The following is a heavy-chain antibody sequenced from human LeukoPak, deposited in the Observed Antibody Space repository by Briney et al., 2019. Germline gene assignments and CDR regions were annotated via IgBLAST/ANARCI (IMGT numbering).Heavy chain of an antibody. D-gene: IGHD7-27*01. CDR2: ISYDGSNK. CDR3: AREELGTLLYYYYYTDG. V-gene: IGHV3-30*01. CDR1: GFTFSSYA. Sequence: GGTLSLTCAASGFTFSSYAMRWVRQAPGKGLEWVAVISYDGSNKYYADSVKGRFTFSRDNSKYPLYLQMNSLRAEDTAMYYCAREELGTLLYYYYYTDGWGKGTTVTVSS. J-gene: IGHJ6*03.